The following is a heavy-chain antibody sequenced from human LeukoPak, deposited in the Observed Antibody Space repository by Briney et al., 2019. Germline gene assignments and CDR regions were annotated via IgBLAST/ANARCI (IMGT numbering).Heavy chain of an antibody. CDR3: AKGSYYDSSGSFYFDY. CDR1: GGSISDYY. J-gene: IGHJ4*02. V-gene: IGHV4-59*01. D-gene: IGHD3-22*01. Sequence: PSETLSLTCTVSGGSISDYYWNWMRQPPGKGLEWIGYIYYSGRTNYNPSLKSRVSISVDTSKNQFSLKLSSVTAADTAVYYCAKGSYYDSSGSFYFDYWGQGTLVTVSS. CDR2: IYYSGRT.